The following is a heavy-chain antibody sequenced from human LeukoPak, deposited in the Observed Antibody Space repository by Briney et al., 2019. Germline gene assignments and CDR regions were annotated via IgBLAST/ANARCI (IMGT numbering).Heavy chain of an antibody. CDR3: ASGDGYLQPY. CDR1: GFSVNGKF. CDR2: IHYDGKI. J-gene: IGHJ4*02. V-gene: IGHV3-53*01. D-gene: IGHD2-21*01. Sequence: GGSLRLSCAASGFSVNGKFMSWVRQAPGKGLEWVSIIHYDGKIRYAGSVGGRFTIYRDDSENTLFLQMNSLRVDDTAVYFCASGDGYLQPYWGQGTLVTVSS.